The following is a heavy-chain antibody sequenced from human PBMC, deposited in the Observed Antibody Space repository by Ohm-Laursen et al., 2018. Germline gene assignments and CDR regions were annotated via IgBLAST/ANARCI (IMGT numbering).Heavy chain of an antibody. V-gene: IGHV3-30*18. CDR1: GFTFSSYG. D-gene: IGHD2-2*01. CDR2: ISYDGSNK. Sequence: SLRLSCSASGFTFSSYGMHWVRQAPGKGLEWVAVISYDGSNKYYADSAKGRFTISRDNSKNTLYLQMNSLRAEDTAVYYCAKDRSYCSSTSCSDMDVWGQGTTVTVSS. CDR3: AKDRSYCSSTSCSDMDV. J-gene: IGHJ6*02.